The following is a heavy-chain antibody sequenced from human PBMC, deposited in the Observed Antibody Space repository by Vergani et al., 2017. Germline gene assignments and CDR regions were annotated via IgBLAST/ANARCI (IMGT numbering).Heavy chain of an antibody. CDR3: AILPSLQSDLSLWDV. J-gene: IGHJ6*02. V-gene: IGHV1-69*01. Sequence: QVQLVQSGAEVKKPGSSVKVSCKASGGTFSSYAISWVRQAPGQGLEWMGGIIPIFGTANYAQKFQGRVTVTADESTSTAYMELSSLKSEDTAVYFCAILPSLQSDLSLWDVWGQGATVTVSS. D-gene: IGHD1-26*01. CDR2: IIPIFGTA. CDR1: GGTFSSYA.